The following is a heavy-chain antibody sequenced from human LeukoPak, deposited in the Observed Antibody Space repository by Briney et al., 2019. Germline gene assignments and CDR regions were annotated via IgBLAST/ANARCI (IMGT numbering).Heavy chain of an antibody. CDR1: GYTLTELS. J-gene: IGHJ6*02. Sequence: ASVKVSCKVSGYTLTELSMHWVRQAPGKGLAWMGGFDPEDGETIYAQKFQGRVTMTEDASTDTAYMELSSLRSEDTAVYYCATDSSGWYYYYGMDVWGQGTTVTVSS. V-gene: IGHV1-24*01. CDR3: ATDSSGWYYYYGMDV. CDR2: FDPEDGET. D-gene: IGHD6-19*01.